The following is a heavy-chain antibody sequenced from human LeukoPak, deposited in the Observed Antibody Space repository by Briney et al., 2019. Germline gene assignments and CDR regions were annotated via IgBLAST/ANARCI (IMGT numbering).Heavy chain of an antibody. CDR1: GYTFTSYD. V-gene: IGHV1-8*01. J-gene: IGHJ6*02. CDR3: VRHNHMDV. CDR2: MNPNSGNT. Sequence: GASVKVSCKASGYTFTSYDINWVRQAAGHGLEWVGWMNPNSGNTGYAPKFRGRVTMTRSTSINTAYMELSSLRSEDTAVYYCVRHNHMDVWGQGTTVTVSS.